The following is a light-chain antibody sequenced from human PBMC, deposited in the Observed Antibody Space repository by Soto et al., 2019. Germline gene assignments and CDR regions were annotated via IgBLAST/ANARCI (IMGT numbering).Light chain of an antibody. CDR3: CSYAGSYTSYV. CDR1: SSDVGGYNY. V-gene: IGLV2-11*01. J-gene: IGLJ1*01. Sequence: QSALTQPRSVSGSRGQSVTISCTGTSSDVGGYNYVSWYQQHPGKAPKLMIYDVSKRPSGVPDRFSGSKSGNTASLTISGLQAEDEADYYCCSYAGSYTSYVFGTGTNLTVL. CDR2: DVS.